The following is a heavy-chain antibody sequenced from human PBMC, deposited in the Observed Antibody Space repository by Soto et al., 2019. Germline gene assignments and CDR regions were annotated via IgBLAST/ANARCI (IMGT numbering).Heavy chain of an antibody. CDR3: ASSRAYSSSKYYFDY. CDR1: GYSFTSYW. J-gene: IGHJ4*02. D-gene: IGHD6-13*01. CDR2: IYPGDSDT. V-gene: IGHV5-51*01. Sequence: ESLKISCKGSGYSFTSYWIGWVRQMPGKGLEWMGIIYPGDSDTRYSPSFQGQVTISADKSISTAYLQWSSLKASDTAMYYCASSRAYSSSKYYFDYWGQGTLATVSS.